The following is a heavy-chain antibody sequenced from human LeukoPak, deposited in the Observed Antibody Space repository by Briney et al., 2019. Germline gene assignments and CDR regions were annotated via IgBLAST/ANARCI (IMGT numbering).Heavy chain of an antibody. V-gene: IGHV3-21*01. CDR2: ISSSSSYI. J-gene: IGHJ5*02. CDR3: ARESVAGPYNWFDP. CDR1: GYTFTSYY. D-gene: IGHD6-19*01. Sequence: ASVKVSCKASGYTFTSYYMHWVRQAPGKGLEWVSSISSSSSYIYYADSVKGRFTISRDNAKNSLYLQMNSLRAEDTAVYYCARESVAGPYNWFDPWGQGTLVTVSS.